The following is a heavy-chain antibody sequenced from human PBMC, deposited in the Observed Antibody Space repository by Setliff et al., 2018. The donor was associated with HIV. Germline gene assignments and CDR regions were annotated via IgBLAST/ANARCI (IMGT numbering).Heavy chain of an antibody. J-gene: IGHJ3*02. CDR1: GGSFSGYY. D-gene: IGHD1-1*01. CDR3: AQRGPWYKDAFDI. Sequence: SETLSLTCAVYGGSFSGYYWSWIRQPPGKGLEWIGEINHSGSTNYNPSLKSRVTISVDTSKNQFSLKLSSVTAADTAVYCCAQRGPWYKDAFDIWGQGTMVTVSS. CDR2: INHSGST. V-gene: IGHV4-34*01.